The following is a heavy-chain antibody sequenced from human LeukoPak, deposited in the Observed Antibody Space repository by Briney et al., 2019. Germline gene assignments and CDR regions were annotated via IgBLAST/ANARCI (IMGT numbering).Heavy chain of an antibody. Sequence: GASVKVSCKASGYTFSIHHIQWVRQAPGQGLEWMGWINTNSGGTTYSQNFQGRITMTRDPSITTVYMELSSLRSDDTAVYYCARDSSTSCWDNWGQGALVTVSS. CDR1: GYTFSIHH. CDR3: ARDSSTSCWDN. V-gene: IGHV1-2*02. CDR2: INTNSGGT. D-gene: IGHD2-2*01. J-gene: IGHJ4*02.